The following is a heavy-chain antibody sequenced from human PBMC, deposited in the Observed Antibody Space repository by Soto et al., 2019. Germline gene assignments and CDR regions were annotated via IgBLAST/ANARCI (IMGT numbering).Heavy chain of an antibody. Sequence: EVQLLESGGGLVQPGGSLRLSCAASGFTFSSYAMSWVRQAPGKGLEWVSAISGSGGSTYYADSVKGRFTISRDNSKNTLYLQLNSLSAEDTAVYYCAKVPGYSSGDGYWFGPWGQGTLVTVSS. CDR3: AKVPGYSSGDGYWFGP. V-gene: IGHV3-23*01. CDR2: ISGSGGST. CDR1: GFTFSSYA. J-gene: IGHJ5*02. D-gene: IGHD6-19*01.